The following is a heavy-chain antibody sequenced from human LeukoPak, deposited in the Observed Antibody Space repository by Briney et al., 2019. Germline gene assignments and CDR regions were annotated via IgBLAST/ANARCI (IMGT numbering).Heavy chain of an antibody. CDR2: ITTRDDAT. Sequence: GSLRLSCAASGLTFSLYPFIWVRQVPGKGLEWVSTITTRDDATHSAESVKGRFTISRDNSRDTVFLQMNSLKTEDTAVYYCTTEAGDYWGQGTLVTVSS. D-gene: IGHD6-13*01. V-gene: IGHV3-23*01. CDR3: TTEAGDY. CDR1: GLTFSLYP. J-gene: IGHJ4*02.